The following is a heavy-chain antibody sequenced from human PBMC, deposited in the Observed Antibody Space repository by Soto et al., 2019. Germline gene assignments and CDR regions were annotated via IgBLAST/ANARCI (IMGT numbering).Heavy chain of an antibody. CDR3: ARAYCSSTSCYREGFHGMDV. Sequence: AGGSLRLSCAASGFTFSDHYMDWVRQAPGKGLEWVGRTRNKANSYTTEYAASVKGRFAISRDDSKNSMYLQMNSLKTEDTAVYYCARAYCSSTSCYREGFHGMDVWGQGTTVTVSS. V-gene: IGHV3-72*01. CDR2: TRNKANSYTT. CDR1: GFTFSDHY. D-gene: IGHD2-2*02. J-gene: IGHJ6*02.